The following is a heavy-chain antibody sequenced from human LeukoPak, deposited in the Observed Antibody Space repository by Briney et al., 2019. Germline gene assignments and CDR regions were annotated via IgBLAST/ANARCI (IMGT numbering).Heavy chain of an antibody. J-gene: IGHJ4*02. D-gene: IGHD3-3*02. CDR1: GGTFSSYT. CDR3: SRYISSAPLAEN. Sequence: SVKVSCKASGGTFSSYTISWVRQAPGQGLEWMGRIIPILGIANYAQKFQGRVTITADKSTSTAYMELSSLRTEDTAVYYCSRYISSAPLAENGGQGTLVTVSS. CDR2: IIPILGIA. V-gene: IGHV1-69*02.